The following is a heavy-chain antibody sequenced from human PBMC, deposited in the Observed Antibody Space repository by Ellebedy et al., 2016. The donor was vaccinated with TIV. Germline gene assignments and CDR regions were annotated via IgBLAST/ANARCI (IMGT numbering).Heavy chain of an antibody. V-gene: IGHV1-2*02. D-gene: IGHD1-14*01. CDR2: INPNSGGT. CDR3: ARAGPDLAELLMNGPSAFWYFDV. J-gene: IGHJ2*01. CDR1: GYTFTDYL. Sequence: AASVKVSCKASGYTFTDYLMNWVRQAPGQGLEWVGWINPNSGGTNYAQKFQGRVTMTRDTSISTAYVELSGLPSDDTAVYYCARAGPDLAELLMNGPSAFWYFDVWGRGTLLTVSS.